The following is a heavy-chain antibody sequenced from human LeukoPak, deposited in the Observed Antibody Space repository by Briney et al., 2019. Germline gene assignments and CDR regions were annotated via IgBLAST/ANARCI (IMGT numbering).Heavy chain of an antibody. J-gene: IGHJ4*02. CDR3: ARGLRYYDSSGYYFDY. CDR2: IYYSGST. V-gene: IGHV4-31*03. D-gene: IGHD3-22*01. Sequence: SETLSLTCTVSGGSVSGGSISSGGYYWSWIRQHPGKGLEWIGYIYYSGSTYYNPSLKSRVTISVDTSKNQFSLKLSSVTAADTAVYYCARGLRYYDSSGYYFDYWGQGTLVTVSS. CDR1: GGSISSGGYY.